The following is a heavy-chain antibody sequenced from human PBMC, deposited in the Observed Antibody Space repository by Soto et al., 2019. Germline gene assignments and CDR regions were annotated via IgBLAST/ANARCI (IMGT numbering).Heavy chain of an antibody. V-gene: IGHV1-2*04. CDR2: INPNSGGT. CDR1: GYTFTGYY. CDR3: ARDVASRYYGQGWFDP. J-gene: IGHJ5*02. D-gene: IGHD3-10*01. Sequence: ASVKVSCKASGYTFTGYYMHWVRQAPGQGLEWMGWINPNSGGTNYAQKFQGWVTMTRDTSISTAYMELSRLRSDDTAVYYCARDVASRYYGQGWFDPWGQGTLVTVSS.